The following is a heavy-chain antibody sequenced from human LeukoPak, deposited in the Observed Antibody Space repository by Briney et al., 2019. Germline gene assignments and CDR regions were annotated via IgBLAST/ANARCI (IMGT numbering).Heavy chain of an antibody. CDR2: INPNSGGT. D-gene: IGHD6-19*01. CDR1: GYTFTDYY. V-gene: IGHV1-2*02. J-gene: IGHJ4*02. CDR3: ARVPYHSSGWIDY. Sequence: ASVKVSCKASGYTFTDYYMHWVRQAPGQGLEWMGWINPNSGGTNYAQKFQGRVTMTRDTSISTAYMELSRLRSDDTAVYYCARVPYHSSGWIDYWGQGTLVTVSS.